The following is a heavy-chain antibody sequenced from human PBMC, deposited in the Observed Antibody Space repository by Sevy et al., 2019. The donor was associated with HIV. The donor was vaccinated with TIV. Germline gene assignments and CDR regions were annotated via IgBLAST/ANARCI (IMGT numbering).Heavy chain of an antibody. CDR2: IRSKTYGGTT. D-gene: IGHD3-16*01. V-gene: IGHV3-49*03. CDR3: ARVRGTISPYYYFGMDV. Sequence: GGSLRLCCTASGFNFGDYAMSWCRQAPGKGLEWIGFIRSKTYGGTTEYAAYVKGRFTISRDDSKSIASLQMNRLLTADTAVYYCARVRGTISPYYYFGMDVWGQGTTVTASS. J-gene: IGHJ6*02. CDR1: GFNFGDYA.